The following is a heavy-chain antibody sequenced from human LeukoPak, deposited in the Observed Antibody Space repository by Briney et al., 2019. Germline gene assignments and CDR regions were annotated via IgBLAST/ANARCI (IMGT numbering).Heavy chain of an antibody. CDR2: ISSSSSTI. CDR1: GFTFSSYS. D-gene: IGHD2-21*02. Sequence: GGSLRLYCVASGFTFSSYSMNSVRQAPGKGLEWVSYISSSSSTIYNADSVKGRFTISRDNAKNSLYLQMNSLRDEDTAVYYCARERSVVVTAPFDYWGQGTLVTVSS. CDR3: ARERSVVVTAPFDY. V-gene: IGHV3-48*02. J-gene: IGHJ4*02.